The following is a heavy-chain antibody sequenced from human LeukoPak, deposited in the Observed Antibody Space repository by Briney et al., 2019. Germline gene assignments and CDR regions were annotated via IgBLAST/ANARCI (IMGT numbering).Heavy chain of an antibody. CDR1: GGSLSSHS. J-gene: IGHJ5*02. Sequence: PSETLSLTCTVSGGSLSSHSWSWIRQPPGKGLEWIGYIYYSGSTNYNPSLKSRVTISVDTSKNQFSLKLSSVTAADTAVYYCARVDYGDYLNWFDPWGQGTLVTVSS. V-gene: IGHV4-59*11. CDR3: ARVDYGDYLNWFDP. D-gene: IGHD4-17*01. CDR2: IYYSGST.